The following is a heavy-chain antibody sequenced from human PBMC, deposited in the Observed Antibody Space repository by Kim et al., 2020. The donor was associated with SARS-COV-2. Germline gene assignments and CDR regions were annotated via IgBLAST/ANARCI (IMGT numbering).Heavy chain of an antibody. V-gene: IGHV3-74*01. D-gene: IGHD2-15*01. CDR3: TRGSMVAATRRFDY. J-gene: IGHJ4*02. CDR2: INSDGSTT. Sequence: GGSLRLSCASSGFTFSSYWMHWVRQAPGEGLVWVSRINSDGSTTNYADSVKGRFTISRDNAKNTLYLQMNSLRVEDTAVYYCTRGSMVAATRRFDYWGQG. CDR1: GFTFSSYW.